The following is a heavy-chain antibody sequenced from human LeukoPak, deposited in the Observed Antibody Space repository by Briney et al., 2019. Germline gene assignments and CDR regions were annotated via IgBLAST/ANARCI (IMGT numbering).Heavy chain of an antibody. Sequence: SETLSLTCTVSGGSISSYYWSWIRHPAGKGLEWIGLIYTSGSTNYNPYLKSRVTMSVDTSKNQFSLKLRSVTAADTAVYYCARDMAAAPYNWFDPWGQGTLVTVSS. CDR2: IYTSGST. J-gene: IGHJ5*02. D-gene: IGHD6-13*01. CDR1: GGSISSYY. V-gene: IGHV4-4*07. CDR3: ARDMAAAPYNWFDP.